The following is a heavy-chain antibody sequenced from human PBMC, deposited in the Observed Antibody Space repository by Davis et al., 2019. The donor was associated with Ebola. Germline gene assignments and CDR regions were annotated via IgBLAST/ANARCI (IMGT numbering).Heavy chain of an antibody. Sequence: GESLKISCAASGFTFSSYSMNWVRQAPGKGLEWVSYISSSSSTIYYADSVKGRFTISRDNAKNSLYLQMNSLRDEDTAVYYCAKDRGKWLQSPLDYWGQGTLVTVSS. J-gene: IGHJ4*02. V-gene: IGHV3-48*02. D-gene: IGHD5-24*01. CDR1: GFTFSSYS. CDR3: AKDRGKWLQSPLDY. CDR2: ISSSSSTI.